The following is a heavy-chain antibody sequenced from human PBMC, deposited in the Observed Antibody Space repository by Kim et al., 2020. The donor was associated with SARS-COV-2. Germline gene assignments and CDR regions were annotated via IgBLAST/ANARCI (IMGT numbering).Heavy chain of an antibody. Sequence: IPILGIANYAQKFQGRVTITADKSTSTAYMELSSLRSEDTAVYYCAREVYWGQGTLVTVSS. CDR2: IPILGIA. V-gene: IGHV1-69*04. CDR3: AREVY. J-gene: IGHJ4*02.